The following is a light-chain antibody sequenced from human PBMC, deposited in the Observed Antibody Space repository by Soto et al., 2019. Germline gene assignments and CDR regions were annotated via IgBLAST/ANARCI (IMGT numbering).Light chain of an antibody. CDR1: QSISNW. Sequence: DIQMTQSPSALSASVGDRVTITYRASQSISNWLAWYQQKPGKAPKFLIYDASSLESGVPSRFSGSGSGTDFTLTVSSLQPEDFATYYCHQSYDIPTFGQGTRLEIK. CDR3: HQSYDIPT. V-gene: IGKV1-5*01. CDR2: DAS. J-gene: IGKJ5*01.